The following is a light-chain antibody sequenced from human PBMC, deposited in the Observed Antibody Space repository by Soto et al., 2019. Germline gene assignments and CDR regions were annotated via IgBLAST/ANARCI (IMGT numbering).Light chain of an antibody. V-gene: IGLV2-14*01. CDR1: SSDVGGYNF. CDR2: EVN. Sequence: QSALTQPASVSGSPGQSITISCTGTSSDVGGYNFVSWYQQHPGKAPKLMIYEVNNRPSGVSNRFSGSKSDNTASLTISGLQAEDEADYYCSSWTSSATQVFGGGTKLTVL. CDR3: SSWTSSATQV. J-gene: IGLJ3*02.